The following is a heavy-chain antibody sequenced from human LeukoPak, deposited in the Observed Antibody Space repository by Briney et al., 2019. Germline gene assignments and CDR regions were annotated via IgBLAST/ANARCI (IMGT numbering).Heavy chain of an antibody. CDR2: IYSGGST. CDR3: ARDEDLERFGEPEGAFDI. D-gene: IGHD3-10*01. V-gene: IGHV3-66*01. CDR1: GFTVSSNY. Sequence: PGGSLRLSCAASGFTVSSNYMSWVRQAPGKGLEWVSVIYSGGSTYYADSVKGRFTISRDNSKNTLYLQMNSLRAEDTAVYYCARDEDLERFGEPEGAFDIWGQGTMVTVSS. J-gene: IGHJ3*02.